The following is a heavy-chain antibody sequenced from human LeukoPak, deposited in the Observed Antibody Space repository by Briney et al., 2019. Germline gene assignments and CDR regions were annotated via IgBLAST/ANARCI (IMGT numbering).Heavy chain of an antibody. CDR1: GGTFSSYA. Sequence: ASVKVSRKASGGTFSSYAISWVRQAPGQGLEWMGGIIPIFGTANYAQKFQGRVTITADESTSTAYMELSSLRSEDTAVYYCARDGYYDSSGYLYYFDYWGQGTLVTVSS. CDR2: IIPIFGTA. V-gene: IGHV1-69*13. CDR3: ARDGYYDSSGYLYYFDY. D-gene: IGHD3-22*01. J-gene: IGHJ4*02.